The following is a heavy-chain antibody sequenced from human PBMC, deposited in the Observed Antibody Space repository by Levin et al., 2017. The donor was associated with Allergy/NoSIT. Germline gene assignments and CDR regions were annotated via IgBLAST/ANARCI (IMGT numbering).Heavy chain of an antibody. J-gene: IGHJ4*02. Sequence: SCAASGFTFSNFWMSWVRQAPGKGLEWVANIKQDGREKYYVDSVKGRFTISRDNAKNSLYLQMNSLIAEDTAVYYCAAISWLAFDYWGQGTPVTVSS. CDR2: IKQDGREK. V-gene: IGHV3-7*01. CDR1: GFTFSNFW. D-gene: IGHD6-19*01. CDR3: AAISWLAFDY.